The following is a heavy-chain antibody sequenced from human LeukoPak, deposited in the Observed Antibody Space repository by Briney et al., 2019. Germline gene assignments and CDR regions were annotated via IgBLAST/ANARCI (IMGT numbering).Heavy chain of an antibody. D-gene: IGHD1-26*01. Sequence: ASVKVSCKASGGTFSSYAISWVRQAPGQGHEWMGGIIPIFGTANYAQKFQGRVTITTDESTSTAYMELSSVRSEDTAVYYSARAYDNGSYVFDYWGQGTLVTVSS. J-gene: IGHJ4*02. CDR3: ARAYDNGSYVFDY. CDR2: IIPIFGTA. CDR1: GGTFSSYA. V-gene: IGHV1-69*05.